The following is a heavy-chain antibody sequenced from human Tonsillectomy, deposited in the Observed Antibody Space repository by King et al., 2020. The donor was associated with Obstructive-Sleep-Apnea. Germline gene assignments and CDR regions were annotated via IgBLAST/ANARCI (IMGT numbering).Heavy chain of an antibody. CDR2: IKHDGSEK. D-gene: IGHD1-1*01. CDR1: GFTFSNNW. V-gene: IGHV3-7*01. Sequence: VQLVESGGGLVQPGGSLRLSCVVSGFTFSNNWMSWVRRAPGKGLEWVANIKHDGSEKYYVDSVEGRFTISRDNAKNSLYLQMNSLRAGDTAVYYCASHPPKRRLEGAFDIWGQGTIVTVS. CDR3: ASHPPKRRLEGAFDI. J-gene: IGHJ3*02.